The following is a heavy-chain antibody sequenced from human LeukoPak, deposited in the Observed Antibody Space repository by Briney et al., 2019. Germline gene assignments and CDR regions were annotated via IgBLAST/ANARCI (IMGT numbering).Heavy chain of an antibody. CDR1: GGSISSSPYY. CDR2: IYHSGTT. CDR3: ARVPAARASVVWFDP. Sequence: PSETLSLTCTVSGGSISSSPYYWGWIRQPPGKGLEWIGSIYHSGTTHYNPSLESRVTISVDTSKNQFSLKLSSVTAADTAVYYCARVPAARASVVWFDPWGQGTLVTVSS. J-gene: IGHJ5*02. V-gene: IGHV4-39*07. D-gene: IGHD2-2*01.